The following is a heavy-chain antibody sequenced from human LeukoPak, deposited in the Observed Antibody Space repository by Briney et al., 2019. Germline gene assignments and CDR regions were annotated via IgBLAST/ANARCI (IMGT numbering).Heavy chain of an antibody. Sequence: ASVKVSCKASGYTFTSYAMNWVRQAPGQGLEWMGWINPNTGNPTYAQGFTGRFVFSLDTSVSTTYLQISSLKAEDTAVYYCARAFQSLGGLSLPDYWGQGTLVTVSS. CDR2: INPNTGNP. CDR1: GYTFTSYA. J-gene: IGHJ4*02. CDR3: ARAFQSLGGLSLPDY. V-gene: IGHV7-4-1*02. D-gene: IGHD3-16*02.